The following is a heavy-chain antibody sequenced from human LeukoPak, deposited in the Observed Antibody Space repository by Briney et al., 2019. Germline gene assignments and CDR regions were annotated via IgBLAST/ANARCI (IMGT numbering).Heavy chain of an antibody. Sequence: SQTLSLTCAVSGGSISSGGYSWSWIRQPPGKGLEWIGYIYHSGSTYYNPSLKSRVTISVDRSKNQFSLKLSSVTAADTAVYYCARAAYGDSPNWFDPWGQGTLVTVSS. D-gene: IGHD4-17*01. V-gene: IGHV4-30-2*01. CDR3: ARAAYGDSPNWFDP. CDR2: IYHSGST. CDR1: GGSISSGGYS. J-gene: IGHJ5*02.